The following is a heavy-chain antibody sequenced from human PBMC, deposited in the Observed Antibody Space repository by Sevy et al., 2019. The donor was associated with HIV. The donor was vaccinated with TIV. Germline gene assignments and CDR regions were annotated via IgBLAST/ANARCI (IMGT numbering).Heavy chain of an antibody. CDR1: GDSISGYY. Sequence: SETLSLTCTVSGDSISGYYWSWIRQPPGKGLEWIGNIFYSESTNYNPSLKSRVTISVDTSKNQFSLKLSSVTAADTAIYYCARVESFGELGNWFDPWGQGTLVTVSS. J-gene: IGHJ5*02. V-gene: IGHV4-59*13. CDR2: IFYSEST. D-gene: IGHD3-10*01. CDR3: ARVESFGELGNWFDP.